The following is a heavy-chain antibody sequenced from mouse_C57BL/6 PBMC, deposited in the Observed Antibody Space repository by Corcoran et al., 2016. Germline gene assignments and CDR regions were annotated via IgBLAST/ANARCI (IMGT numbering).Heavy chain of an antibody. V-gene: IGHV14-2*01. D-gene: IGHD2-4*01. J-gene: IGHJ3*01. CDR2: IDPEDGET. CDR1: GFNIKDYY. Sequence: EIQLQQSGAKLVKPGASVKLSCTASGFNIKDYYMHWVKQSTEQGLEWIGRIDPEDGETIYATKFQGKATITADTSSNTAYLQLSSLTSEDTGVYDCARERDYGGLAYWGQGTLVAVSA. CDR3: ARERDYGGLAY.